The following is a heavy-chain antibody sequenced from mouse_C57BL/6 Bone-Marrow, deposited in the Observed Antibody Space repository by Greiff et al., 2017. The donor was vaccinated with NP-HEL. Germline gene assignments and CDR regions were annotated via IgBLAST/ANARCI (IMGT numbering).Heavy chain of an antibody. CDR3: TTLLRSYYAMDY. D-gene: IGHD1-1*01. Sequence: EVQRVESGAELVRPGASVKLSCTASGFNIKDDYMHWVKQRPEQGLEWIGWIDPENGDTEYASKFQGKATITADTSSNTAYLQLSSLTSEDTAVYYCTTLLRSYYAMDYWGQGTSVTVSS. CDR2: IDPENGDT. CDR1: GFNIKDDY. J-gene: IGHJ4*01. V-gene: IGHV14-4*01.